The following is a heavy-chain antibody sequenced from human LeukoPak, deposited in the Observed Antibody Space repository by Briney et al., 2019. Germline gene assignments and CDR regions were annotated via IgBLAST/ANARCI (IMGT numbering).Heavy chain of an antibody. Sequence: GESLKISCQGSGYRFSSYWIGWVRQMPGKDLEWMGTMYPGDSDTRYSPSFQGQVTMSVGKSITTAYLEWSGLRASDTAMYYCARDYGSGSGNWFDAWGPGTLVTVSS. CDR1: GYRFSSYW. V-gene: IGHV5-51*01. CDR3: ARDYGSGSGNWFDA. J-gene: IGHJ5*02. CDR2: MYPGDSDT. D-gene: IGHD3-10*01.